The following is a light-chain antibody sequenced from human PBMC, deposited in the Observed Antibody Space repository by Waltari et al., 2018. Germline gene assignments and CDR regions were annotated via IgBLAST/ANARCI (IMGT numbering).Light chain of an antibody. V-gene: IGLV3-19*01. J-gene: IGLJ3*02. CDR3: KSRNNDRGV. CDR1: SLRGHY. CDR2: VQN. Sequence: SSELTQDPAVSVALGQTARITCQGDSLRGHYASWYQQQPGKAPVLVIYVQNHRPSRIPDRFSGSSSGDTTSLTITGTQAEDEADYYCKSRNNDRGVFCRGTKLTVL.